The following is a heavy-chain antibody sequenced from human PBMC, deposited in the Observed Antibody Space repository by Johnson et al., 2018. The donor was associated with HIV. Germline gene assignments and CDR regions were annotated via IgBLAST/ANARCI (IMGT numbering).Heavy chain of an antibody. J-gene: IGHJ3*02. Sequence: MHLVESGGGLVKPGGSLRLSCAASGFTFSSYWMSWVRQAPGKGLEWVANIKQDGSEKYYVDSVKGRYTIISRDNSKNTLFLQMNSLKTEDTAVYYCTTGAKLSSWYGGNAFDIWGQGTMVTVSS. CDR3: TTGAKLSSWYGGNAFDI. D-gene: IGHD6-13*01. CDR1: GFTFSSYW. CDR2: IKQDGSEK. V-gene: IGHV3-7*03.